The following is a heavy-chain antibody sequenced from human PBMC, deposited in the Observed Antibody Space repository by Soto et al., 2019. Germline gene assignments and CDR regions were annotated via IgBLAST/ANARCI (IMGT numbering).Heavy chain of an antibody. D-gene: IGHD1-26*01. Sequence: GGSLRLSCAASGFTFSSYAMSWVRQAPGKGLEWVSAISGSGGSTYYADSVKGRFTISRDNSKNTLYLQMNSLRAEDTAVYYCAKGSGSNFHTSRLLSPFDYWGQGTLVTVSS. CDR2: ISGSGGST. V-gene: IGHV3-23*01. CDR3: AKGSGSNFHTSRLLSPFDY. J-gene: IGHJ4*02. CDR1: GFTFSSYA.